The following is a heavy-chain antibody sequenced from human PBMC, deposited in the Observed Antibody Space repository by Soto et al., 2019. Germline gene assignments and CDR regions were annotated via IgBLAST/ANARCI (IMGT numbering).Heavy chain of an antibody. CDR1: GFTFSSYG. CDR3: ARVDYYDSSGYQDAYYYGMDV. J-gene: IGHJ6*02. CDR2: IWYDGSNK. D-gene: IGHD3-22*01. V-gene: IGHV3-33*01. Sequence: QVQLVESGGGVVQPGRSLRLSCAASGFTFSSYGMHWVRQAPGKGLEWVAVIWYDGSNKYYADSVKGRFTISRDNSKNTLYLQMNSLRAEDTAVYYCARVDYYDSSGYQDAYYYGMDVWGQGTTVTVSS.